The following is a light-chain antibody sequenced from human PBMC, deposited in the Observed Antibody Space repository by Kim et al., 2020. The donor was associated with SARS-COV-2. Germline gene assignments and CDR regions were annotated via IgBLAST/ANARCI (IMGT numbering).Light chain of an antibody. CDR1: QSVSSSY. Sequence: PGERVTLSCRASQSVSSSYLTWYQQKPGQAPRLLIYGASTRATGIPARFSGSGSGTDFTLTISSLQPEDFAVYYCQQDYNLPMYTFGQGTKLEF. CDR2: GAS. CDR3: QQDYNLPMYT. J-gene: IGKJ2*01. V-gene: IGKV3D-7*01.